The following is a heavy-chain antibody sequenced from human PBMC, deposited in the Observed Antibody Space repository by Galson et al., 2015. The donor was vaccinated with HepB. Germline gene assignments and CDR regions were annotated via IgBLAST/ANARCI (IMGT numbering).Heavy chain of an antibody. Sequence: SLRLSCAASGFTFNSYSMNWVRQAPGKGLEWVSYISRSSTYIYYADSLKGRFTISRDNAKNSLYLQMNSLRAEDTAVYYCARDTAYYDILTGYLENGMDVWGQGTTVTVSS. CDR2: ISRSSTYI. J-gene: IGHJ6*02. D-gene: IGHD3-9*01. CDR3: ARDTAYYDILTGYLENGMDV. CDR1: GFTFNSYS. V-gene: IGHV3-21*01.